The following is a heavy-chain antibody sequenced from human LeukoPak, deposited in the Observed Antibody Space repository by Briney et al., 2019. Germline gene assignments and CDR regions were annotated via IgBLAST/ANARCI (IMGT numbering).Heavy chain of an antibody. CDR1: GFTFSSYG. J-gene: IGHJ4*02. Sequence: PGGSLRLSCAASGFTFSSYGMHWVRQAPGKGLEWVAVIRDDGSNKYYADSVKGRFTISRDNSKNTLYLQMNSLRAEDTAMYYCENAPRCVGANRRGYYFAYWGQGHLAPVSS. V-gene: IGHV3-33*08. CDR3: ENAPRCVGANRRGYYFAY. CDR2: IRDDGSNK. D-gene: IGHD1-26*01.